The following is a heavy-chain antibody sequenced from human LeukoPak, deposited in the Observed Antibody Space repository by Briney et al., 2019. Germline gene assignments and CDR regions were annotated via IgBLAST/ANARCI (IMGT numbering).Heavy chain of an antibody. CDR2: ILVGSGNT. D-gene: IGHD2-2*02. Sequence: SVKLSCNAYGFTFTSSAMQWVRQARGQRLEWIGWILVGSGNTNYAQNFQERVTITRDMSTSTAYMELSSLRSEDTAVYYCAAVNPYCSSTSCYTFDYWGQGTLVTVSS. CDR3: AAVNPYCSSTSCYTFDY. CDR1: GFTFTSSA. V-gene: IGHV1-58*02. J-gene: IGHJ4*02.